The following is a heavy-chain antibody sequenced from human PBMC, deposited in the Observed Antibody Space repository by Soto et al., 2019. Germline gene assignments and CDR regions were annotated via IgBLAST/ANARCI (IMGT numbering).Heavy chain of an antibody. V-gene: IGHV1-8*01. J-gene: IGHJ4*02. CDR1: GYSFGDFD. CDR3: ARTGGLFTTSWYVFDY. Sequence: QVQLEPSGTEMRKPGASVKVSCKTSGYSFGDFDINWIRQAPGQGLEWMGWMNPKRGDTGSAQKFQGRVTMTRNTSIYSGFLEVTGLTSDDTAVYFCARTGGLFTTSWYVFDYWGPGSLVTVSS. CDR2: MNPKRGDT. D-gene: IGHD6-13*01.